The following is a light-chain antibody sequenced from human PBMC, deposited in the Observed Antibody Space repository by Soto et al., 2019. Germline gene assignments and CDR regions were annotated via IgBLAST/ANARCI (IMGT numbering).Light chain of an antibody. Sequence: QSVLTQPPSASRSPGQSVTISCTGTSSDVGGYKSVSWYQQHPGKAPKLMIYEANKRPSGVPDRFSGSKSGNTASLTVSGLQAEDEADYYCSSYAGSNNWVFGGGTKLTVL. CDR1: SSDVGGYKS. CDR3: SSYAGSNNWV. J-gene: IGLJ2*01. V-gene: IGLV2-8*01. CDR2: EAN.